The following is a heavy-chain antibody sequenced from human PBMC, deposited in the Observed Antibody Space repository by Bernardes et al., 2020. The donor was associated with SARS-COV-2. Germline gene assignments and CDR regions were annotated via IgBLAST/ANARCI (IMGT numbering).Heavy chain of an antibody. Sequence: GWSLRLSCAASGFTFSRYWMNWVRQAPGKGLQSVAYIKYDGIEKYYLDSVRGRFTISRDNANNLLYLQMNSLRADDTVVYYCVRDLVVVPRGNDFDYWGQRTLVTVSS. CDR2: IKYDGIEK. J-gene: IGHJ4*02. CDR1: GFTFSRYW. CDR3: VRDLVVVPRGNDFDY. V-gene: IGHV3-7*05. D-gene: IGHD2-2*01.